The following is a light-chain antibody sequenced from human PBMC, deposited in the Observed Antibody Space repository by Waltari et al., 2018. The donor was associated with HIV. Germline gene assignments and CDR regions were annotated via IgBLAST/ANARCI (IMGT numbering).Light chain of an antibody. J-gene: IGKJ1*01. CDR1: QSISNNF. CDR3: NQYGTAPRT. V-gene: IGKV3-20*01. Sequence: EIVLTQSPGTLSLSPGDRAIVSCRATQSISNNFLAWFQQKPGQPPRLLIYTSLIRATGIPDRFSGSGAGTDFTLSISKLEPEDFAVYYCNQYGTAPRTFGQGTRVEI. CDR2: TSL.